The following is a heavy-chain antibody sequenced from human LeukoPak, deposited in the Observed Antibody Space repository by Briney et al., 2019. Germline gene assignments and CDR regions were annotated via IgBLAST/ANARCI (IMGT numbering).Heavy chain of an antibody. D-gene: IGHD2-15*01. J-gene: IGHJ4*02. CDR3: AKDTCSGGSCYSSFDY. CDR2: ISWNSVSI. CDR1: GFTFDDYA. Sequence: PGRSLRLSCAASGFTFDDYAMHWVRQAPGEGLEWVSGISWNSVSIGYADSVKGRFTISRDNAKNSLYLQMNSLRAEDMALYYCAKDTCSGGSCYSSFDYWGQGTLVTVSS. V-gene: IGHV3-9*03.